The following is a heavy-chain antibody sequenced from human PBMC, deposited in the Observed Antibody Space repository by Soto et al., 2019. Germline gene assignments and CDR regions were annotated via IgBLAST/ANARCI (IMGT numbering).Heavy chain of an antibody. CDR2: IHPSGNT. CDR1: GGSISSSNW. J-gene: IGHJ4*02. CDR3: ASGSRSWLIDY. D-gene: IGHD6-13*01. Sequence: PSETLSLTCAVSGGSISSSNWWSWVRQPPGKGLEWIGEIHPSGNTNYNPSLNSRVTMSVDKSKNQFSLKLSSVTAADTAVYYCASGSRSWLIDYWGQGTLVTVSS. V-gene: IGHV4-4*02.